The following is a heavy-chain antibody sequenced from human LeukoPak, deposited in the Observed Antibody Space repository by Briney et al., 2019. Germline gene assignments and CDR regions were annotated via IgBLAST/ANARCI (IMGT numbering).Heavy chain of an antibody. Sequence: ASVKVSCKASGYTFTDYHMHRVRQAPGHGLEWMGWFNPKSGDTNYAQSFQGRVTMARDTSISTAYLELNRLTSDDPAVYFCAYDFWGGETDYWGQGTLVTVAS. CDR1: GYTFTDYH. CDR3: AYDFWGGETDY. V-gene: IGHV1-2*02. J-gene: IGHJ4*02. D-gene: IGHD3-3*01. CDR2: FNPKSGDT.